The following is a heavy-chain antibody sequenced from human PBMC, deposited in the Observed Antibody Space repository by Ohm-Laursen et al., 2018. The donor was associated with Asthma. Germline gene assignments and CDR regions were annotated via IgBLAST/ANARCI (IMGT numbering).Heavy chain of an antibody. CDR2: ISSSSSTI. CDR1: GFSFSSYS. CDR3: ARGSLEGLQ. J-gene: IGHJ4*02. V-gene: IGHV3-48*04. Sequence: GSLRLSCTASGFSFSSYSMNWVRQAPGKGLEWVSYISSSSSTIYYADSVKGRFTISRDDAENTLYLQMNSLRADDSAVYYCARGSLEGLQWGQGTLVTVSS. D-gene: IGHD5-24*01.